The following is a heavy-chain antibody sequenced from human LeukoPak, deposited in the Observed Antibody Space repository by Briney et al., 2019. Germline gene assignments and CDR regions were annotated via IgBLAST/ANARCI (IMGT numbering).Heavy chain of an antibody. CDR2: IKLDGSGK. D-gene: IGHD5-24*01. CDR3: AKWRWRQSEYED. V-gene: IGHV3-7*01. J-gene: IGHJ4*02. Sequence: GGSLRLSYEASGFSFSDHWMGWVRQAPGKGLECVANIKLDGSGKEYVDSVKGRFTISRDNAKNSVYLEMSSLRAEDTAVYYCAKWRWRQSEYEDWGQGTLVAVSS. CDR1: GFSFSDHW.